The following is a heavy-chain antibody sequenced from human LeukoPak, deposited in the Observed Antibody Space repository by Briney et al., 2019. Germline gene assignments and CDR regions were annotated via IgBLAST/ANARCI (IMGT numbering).Heavy chain of an antibody. CDR1: GYTFTGYY. V-gene: IGHV1-2*06. CDR3: ARERSGYSGYDLTLPYGMDV. CDR2: INPNSGGT. D-gene: IGHD5-12*01. Sequence: ASVKVSCKASGYTFTGYYMHWVRQAPGQGLEWMGRINPNSGGTNYAQKFQGRVTMTRDTSISTAYMELSTLRSDDTAVYYCARERSGYSGYDLTLPYGMDVWGQGTTVTVSS. J-gene: IGHJ6*02.